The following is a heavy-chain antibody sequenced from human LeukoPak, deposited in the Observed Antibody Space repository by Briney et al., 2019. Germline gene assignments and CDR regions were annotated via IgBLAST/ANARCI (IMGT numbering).Heavy chain of an antibody. CDR3: ARDLTSGPFDP. CDR1: GGTFSSYA. V-gene: IGHV1-69*13. D-gene: IGHD3-9*01. CDR2: IIPIFGTA. Sequence: ASVKVSCKASGGTFSSYAISWVRQAPGQGLEWMGGIIPIFGTANYAQKFQGRVTITADESTSTAYMELSSLRPEDTAVYYCARDLTSGPFDPWGQGTLVTVSS. J-gene: IGHJ5*02.